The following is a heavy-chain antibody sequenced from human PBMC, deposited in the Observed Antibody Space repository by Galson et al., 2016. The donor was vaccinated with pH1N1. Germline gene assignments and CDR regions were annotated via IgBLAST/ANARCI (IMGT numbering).Heavy chain of an antibody. CDR1: RFTFSAYA. J-gene: IGHJ4*02. V-gene: IGHV3-23*01. Sequence: SLRLSCAASRFTFSAYAMSWVRQPPEKGLEWVSTISGNGGTTYYADSVKGRITISRDNSKNTLVLQMNSLRAEDTALYYCAKRSPRLLGPTPCIDYWGQGTLVTVSS. CDR3: AKRSPRLLGPTPCIDY. CDR2: ISGNGGTT. D-gene: IGHD1-26*01.